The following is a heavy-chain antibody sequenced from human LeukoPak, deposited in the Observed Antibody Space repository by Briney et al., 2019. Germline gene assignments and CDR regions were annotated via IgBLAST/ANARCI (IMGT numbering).Heavy chain of an antibody. CDR3: ARATVTYVGAFDI. V-gene: IGHV1-46*01. CDR2: INPSGGST. Sequence: ASVKVSCKASGYTFTSYYMHWVRQAPGQGLEWMGMINPSGGSTSYAQKFQGRVTMTRDTSTSTVYMELSSLRSEDTAVYYCARATVTYVGAFDIWGQGTMVTVSS. J-gene: IGHJ3*02. CDR1: GYTFTSYY. D-gene: IGHD4-17*01.